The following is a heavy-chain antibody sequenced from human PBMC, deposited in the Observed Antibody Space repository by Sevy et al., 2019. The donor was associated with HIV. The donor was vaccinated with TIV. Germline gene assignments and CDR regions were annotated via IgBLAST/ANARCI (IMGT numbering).Heavy chain of an antibody. V-gene: IGHV3-21*06. J-gene: IGHJ6*02. D-gene: IGHD3-10*01. Sequence: GGSLRLSCAASGFTFSYYTMNWVRQAPGKGLEWVSYISRGSSYISYTDSVKGRFTISRDNAKNSLYLQMNSLRPEDTAMYFCARDRDYYGSGTFDAWGQRTTVTVSS. CDR3: ARDRDYYGSGTFDA. CDR2: ISRGSSYI. CDR1: GFTFSYYT.